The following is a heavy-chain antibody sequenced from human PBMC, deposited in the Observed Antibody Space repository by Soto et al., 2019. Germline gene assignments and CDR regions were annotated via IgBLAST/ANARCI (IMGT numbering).Heavy chain of an antibody. CDR3: ARHVPAAGYYYGMDV. CDR2: IISIFGTA. J-gene: IGHJ6*02. D-gene: IGHD2-2*01. V-gene: IGHV1-69*12. CDR1: GGTFSSYA. Sequence: QVQLVQSGAEVKKPGSSVKVSCKASGGTFSSYAISWVRQAPGQGLEWMGGIISIFGTANYAQKVQGRVTLTADESTSTAYMELSSLRSEDTAVYYCARHVPAAGYYYGMDVWGQGTTVTVSS.